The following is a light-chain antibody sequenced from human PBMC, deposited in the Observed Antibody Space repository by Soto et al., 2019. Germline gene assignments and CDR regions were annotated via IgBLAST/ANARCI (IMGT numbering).Light chain of an antibody. Sequence: QSALTQPASVSGSPGQSITISCTGTSSDVGGYNYVSWYQQHPGKAPKLMIYEVSNRPSGFSNRFSGSKSGNTASLTISGLQAEDEADYYCSSYTSSSVVFGGGTKLTVX. J-gene: IGLJ2*01. CDR2: EVS. V-gene: IGLV2-14*01. CDR1: SSDVGGYNY. CDR3: SSYTSSSVV.